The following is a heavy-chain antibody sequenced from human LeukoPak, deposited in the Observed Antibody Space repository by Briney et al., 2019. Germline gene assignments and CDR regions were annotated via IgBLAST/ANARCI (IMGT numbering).Heavy chain of an antibody. V-gene: IGHV4-38-2*01. Sequence: PSETLSLTCAVSGYSISSGYYWGWIRPPPGKGLEWIGSIYYSGSTYYNPSLKSRVTISVDTSKNQFSLKLSSVTAADTAVYYCAGLVNWSHGEVDYWGQGTLVTVSS. D-gene: IGHD1-20*01. CDR3: AGLVNWSHGEVDY. CDR2: IYYSGST. J-gene: IGHJ4*02. CDR1: GYSISSGYY.